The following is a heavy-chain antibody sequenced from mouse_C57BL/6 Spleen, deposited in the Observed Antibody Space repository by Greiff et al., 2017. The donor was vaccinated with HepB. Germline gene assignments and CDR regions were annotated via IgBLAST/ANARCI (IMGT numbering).Heavy chain of an antibody. CDR2: INPNNGGT. J-gene: IGHJ3*01. D-gene: IGHD2-14*01. CDR3: ARRRVRGAWFAY. CDR1: GYTFTDYY. V-gene: IGHV1-26*01. Sequence: EVQLQQSGPELVKPGASVKISCKASGYTFTDYYMNWVKQSHGKSLEWIGDINPNNGGTSYNQKFKGKATLTVDKSSSTAYMELRSLTSEDSAVYYCARRRVRGAWFAYWGQGTLVTVSA.